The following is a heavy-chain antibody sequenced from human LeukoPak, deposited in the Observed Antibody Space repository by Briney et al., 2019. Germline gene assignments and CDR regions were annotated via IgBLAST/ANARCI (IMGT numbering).Heavy chain of an antibody. CDR3: VRAPRGSGWRAFDI. J-gene: IGHJ3*02. D-gene: IGHD6-19*01. V-gene: IGHV4-59*01. Sequence: SETLSLTCTVSGGSISSYYWSWIRQPPGKGLEWTGYIYYSGSTNYNPSLKSRATISVDTSKNQFSLKLSSVTAADTAVCYCVRAPRGSGWRAFDIWGQGTMVTVSS. CDR1: GGSISSYY. CDR2: IYYSGST.